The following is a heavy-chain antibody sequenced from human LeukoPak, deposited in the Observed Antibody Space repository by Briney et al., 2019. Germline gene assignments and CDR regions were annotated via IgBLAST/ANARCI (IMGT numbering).Heavy chain of an antibody. D-gene: IGHD3-22*01. CDR3: ARALTYYYDSSGYYEVRPFDY. V-gene: IGHV1-18*01. J-gene: IGHJ4*02. Sequence: ASVKVSCKASGYTFTSYGISWVRQAPGQGLEWMGWISAYNGNTNYAQKLQGRVTMTTDTSTSTAYMELRSLGSDDTAVYYCARALTYYYDSSGYYEVRPFDYWGQGTPVTVSS. CDR1: GYTFTSYG. CDR2: ISAYNGNT.